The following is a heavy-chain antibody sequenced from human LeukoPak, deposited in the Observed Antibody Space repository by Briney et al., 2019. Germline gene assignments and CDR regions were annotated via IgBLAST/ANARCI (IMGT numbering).Heavy chain of an antibody. CDR1: GFTFDDYA. CDR3: AKQGLVAGTGFDY. CDR2: ISWNSGSI. Sequence: GGSLRLSCAASGFTFDDYAMHWVRQAPGKGLEWVSGISWNSGSIGYADSVKGRFTISRDNAKNSPYLQMNSLRAEDTALYYCAKQGLVAGTGFDYWGQGTLVTVSS. J-gene: IGHJ4*02. V-gene: IGHV3-9*01. D-gene: IGHD6-19*01.